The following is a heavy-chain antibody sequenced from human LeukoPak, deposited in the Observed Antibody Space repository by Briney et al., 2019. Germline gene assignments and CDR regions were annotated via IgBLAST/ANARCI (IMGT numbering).Heavy chain of an antibody. J-gene: IGHJ4*02. V-gene: IGHV3-66*01. CDR2: IYSGGDT. CDR3: AKGTGYSYFDY. CDR1: GITVSSNY. D-gene: IGHD4-11*01. Sequence: GGSLRLSCAASGITVSSNYMSWVRQAPGKGLEWVSVIYSGGDTYYADSAKGRFTISRDNSKNTLYLQMNSLRAEDTALYYCAKGTGYSYFDYWGQGTLVTVSS.